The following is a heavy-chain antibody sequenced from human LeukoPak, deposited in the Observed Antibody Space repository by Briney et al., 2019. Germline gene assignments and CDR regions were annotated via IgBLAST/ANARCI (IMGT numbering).Heavy chain of an antibody. CDR3: AKTTTDYGDYRTY. V-gene: IGHV3-23*01. CDR2: IGGTDDST. J-gene: IGHJ4*02. D-gene: IGHD4-17*01. Sequence: PGGSLRLSCAASRFTFATFPMSWVRQAPGKGLEWVSAIGGTDDSTYYADSVKGRFTISRDNSKNTLYLQMNSLRAGDTAVYYCAKTTTDYGDYRTYWGLGTQVTVSS. CDR1: RFTFATFP.